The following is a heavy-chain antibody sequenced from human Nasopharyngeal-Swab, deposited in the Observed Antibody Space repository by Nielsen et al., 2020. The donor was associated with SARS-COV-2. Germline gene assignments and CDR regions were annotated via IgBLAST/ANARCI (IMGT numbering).Heavy chain of an antibody. J-gene: IGHJ4*02. D-gene: IGHD3-10*01. CDR1: GFTFDDYA. CDR2: ISWNSGSI. Sequence: SLKISCAASGFTFDDYAMHWVRQAPGKGLEWVSGISWNSGSIGYADSVKGRFTISRDNAKNSLYLQMNSLRAEDTALYYCAKYRGLYGSGSYVGVLGYWGQGTLVTVSS. V-gene: IGHV3-9*01. CDR3: AKYRGLYGSGSYVGVLGY.